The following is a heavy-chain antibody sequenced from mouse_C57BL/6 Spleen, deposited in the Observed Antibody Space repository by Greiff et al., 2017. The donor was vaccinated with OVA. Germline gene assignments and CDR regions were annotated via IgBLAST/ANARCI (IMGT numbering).Heavy chain of an antibody. J-gene: IGHJ4*01. Sequence: QVQLQQSGAELVRPGTSVKVSCKASGYAFTNYLIEWVKQRPGQGLEWIGVINPGSGGTNYNEKFKGKATLTADKSSSTAYMQLSRLTSEDSAVYLCDRGEGAMDYWGKGTSVTVSS. CDR1: GYAFTNYL. CDR3: DRGEGAMDY. V-gene: IGHV1-54*01. CDR2: INPGSGGT.